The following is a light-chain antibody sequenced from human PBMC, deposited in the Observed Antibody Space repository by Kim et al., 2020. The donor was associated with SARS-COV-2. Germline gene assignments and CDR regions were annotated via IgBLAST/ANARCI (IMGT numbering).Light chain of an antibody. Sequence: QSVLTQPPSASGTPGQRVTISCSGSSSNIGGNIVNWYQQLPGTAPKLLIYSNDQRPSGVPDRFSGSKFGTSASLAISGLQSEDEADYYCAAWDDSLNGWVFGGGTQLTVL. CDR1: SSNIGGNI. CDR2: SND. V-gene: IGLV1-44*01. CDR3: AAWDDSLNGWV. J-gene: IGLJ3*02.